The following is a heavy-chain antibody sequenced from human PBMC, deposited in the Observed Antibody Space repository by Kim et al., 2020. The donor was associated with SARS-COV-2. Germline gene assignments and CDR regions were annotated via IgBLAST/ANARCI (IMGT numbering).Heavy chain of an antibody. Sequence: SETLSLTCTVSGGSVSSGPYYWSWPRPPPGKGLDWIGYISNSGTINYNPSLKSRATISADRSNNQFSLKLSPVTTEETTVYYFTRSGGGGGWYWGQGSLV. CDR2: ISNSGTI. CDR3: TRSGGGGGWY. J-gene: IGHJ4*02. CDR1: GGSVSSGPYY. V-gene: IGHV4-61*01. D-gene: IGHD3-16*01.